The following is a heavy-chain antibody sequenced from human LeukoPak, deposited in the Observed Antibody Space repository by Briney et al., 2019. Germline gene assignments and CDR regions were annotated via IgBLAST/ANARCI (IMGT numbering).Heavy chain of an antibody. D-gene: IGHD6-13*01. CDR2: IYYSGST. J-gene: IGHJ5*02. CDR1: GGSISSYY. CDR3: ARRGGSSWYGDWFDP. Sequence: PSETLSLTCTVSGGSISSYYWSWIRQPPGKGLEWIGSIYYSGSTYCNPSLKSRVTISVDTSKNQFSLKLSSVTAADTAVYYCARRGGSSWYGDWFDPWGQGTLVTVSS. V-gene: IGHV4-59*05.